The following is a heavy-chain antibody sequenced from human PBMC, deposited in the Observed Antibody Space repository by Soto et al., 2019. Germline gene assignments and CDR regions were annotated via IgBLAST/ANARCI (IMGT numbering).Heavy chain of an antibody. Sequence: QLQLQESGPGLVKPSETLSLTCTVSGGSITSSSYYWGWIRQPPGQGLEWIGSIYYSGSTYYNPYLKSRLTIPADTAKNPFSLNLSSVTAADTAVYYCARPGSGGNSAYYYYYGMDVWGQGTTVTVSS. CDR3: ARPGSGGNSAYYYYYGMDV. CDR2: IYYSGST. CDR1: GGSITSSSYY. J-gene: IGHJ6*02. V-gene: IGHV4-39*01. D-gene: IGHD2-21*02.